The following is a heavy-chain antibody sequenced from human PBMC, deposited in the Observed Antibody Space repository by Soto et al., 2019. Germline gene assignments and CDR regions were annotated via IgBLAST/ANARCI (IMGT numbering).Heavy chain of an antibody. CDR2: IIPIPGTA. D-gene: IGHD2-2*01. V-gene: IGHV1-69*01. CDR1: GGTFGSYA. J-gene: IGHJ6*02. Sequence: QVQLVQSGAEVKKPGSSVKVSCKASGGTFGSYAISWVRQAPGQVLEWMGGIIPIPGTADYAQKFQGRVTIAADESTSTAYMALSSLRSEDTAVYYCARSQGSSTSLEIYYYYYYGMDVWGQGTTVPVSS. CDR3: ARSQGSSTSLEIYYYYYYGMDV.